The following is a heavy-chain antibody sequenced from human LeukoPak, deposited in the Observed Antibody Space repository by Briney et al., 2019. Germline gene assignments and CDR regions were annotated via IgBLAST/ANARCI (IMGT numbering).Heavy chain of an antibody. CDR3: ARVKEWELQRGPLFDY. V-gene: IGHV4-31*03. Sequence: PSETLSLTCTVSGGSISSGGYYWSWIRQHPGKGLEWIGYIYYSGSTYYNPSLKSRVTISVDTSKNQFSLKLSSVTAADTAVYYCARVKEWELQRGPLFDYWGQGTLVTVSS. CDR2: IYYSGST. D-gene: IGHD1-26*01. J-gene: IGHJ4*02. CDR1: GGSISSGGYY.